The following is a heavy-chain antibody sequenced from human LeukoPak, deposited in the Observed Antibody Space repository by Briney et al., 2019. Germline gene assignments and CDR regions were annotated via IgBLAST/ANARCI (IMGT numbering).Heavy chain of an antibody. D-gene: IGHD6-19*01. CDR3: ASPSGWYDRDYYYYYMDV. CDR2: MNPNSGNT. J-gene: IGHJ6*03. CDR1: GYTFTSYD. V-gene: IGHV1-8*01. Sequence: ASVKVSCKAFGYTFTSYDINWVRQATGQGLEWMGWMNPNSGNTGYAQKFQGRVIMTRNTSISTAYMELSSLRSDDTAVYYCASPSGWYDRDYYYYYMDVWGKGTTVTVSS.